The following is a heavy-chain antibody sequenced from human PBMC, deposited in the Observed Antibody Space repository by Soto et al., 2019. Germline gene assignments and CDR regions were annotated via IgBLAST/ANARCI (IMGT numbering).Heavy chain of an antibody. CDR2: IYSSGST. CDR1: GGSISSSSYY. CDR3: ASHPPALSISDL. J-gene: IGHJ4*02. Sequence: QLQLQESGPGLVKPSETLSLTCTVSGGSISSSSYYWGWIRQPPGKGLEWIGSIYSSGSTYYNPSLNSRVTISVSTSKHHLSLKLSSVTAADTAVYYCASHPPALSISDLCGQGTLVTVSS. V-gene: IGHV4-39*01.